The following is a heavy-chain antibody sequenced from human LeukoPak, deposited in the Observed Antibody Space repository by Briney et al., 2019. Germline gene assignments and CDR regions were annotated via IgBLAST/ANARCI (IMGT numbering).Heavy chain of an antibody. CDR3: AREGRGFDILTGDYYYMDV. V-gene: IGHV1-8*03. Sequence: ASVKVSCKASGYTFTSYDINWVRQATGQGLEWMGWMNPNSGNTGYAQRFQGRVTITRNTSISTAYMELSSLRSEDTAVYYCAREGRGFDILTGDYYYMDVWGKGTTVTVSS. J-gene: IGHJ6*03. CDR2: MNPNSGNT. CDR1: GYTFTSYD. D-gene: IGHD3-9*01.